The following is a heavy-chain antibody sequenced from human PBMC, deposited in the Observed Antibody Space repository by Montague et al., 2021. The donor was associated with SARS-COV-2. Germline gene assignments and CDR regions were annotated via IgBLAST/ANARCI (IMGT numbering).Heavy chain of an antibody. J-gene: IGHJ6*02. CDR2: INHSGST. CDR3: ARVRYYGSGTSLGMDV. V-gene: IGHV4-34*01. Sequence: SETLSLTCAVYGGSFSGYCWSWIRQPPGKGLVWIGEINHSGSTNYNPSLKRRVTISVDTSKNQFSLRLSPVTAADTAVYYCARVRYYGSGTSLGMDVWGQGTTVTVSS. D-gene: IGHD3-10*01. CDR1: GGSFSGYC.